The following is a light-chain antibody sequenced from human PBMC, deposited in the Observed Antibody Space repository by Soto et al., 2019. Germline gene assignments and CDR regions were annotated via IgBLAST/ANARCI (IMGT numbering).Light chain of an antibody. V-gene: IGKV3-15*01. J-gene: IGKJ3*01. CDR1: QSVSSN. Sequence: EIVMTQSPATLSVSPGERATLSCRASQSVSSNLAWYQQKPGQAPRLLIYGASTRATGIPARFSGSGSGTEFNLTISSLQSEDVAVYYCQQYNNWPPGVITFGPGTKVDIK. CDR2: GAS. CDR3: QQYNNWPPGVIT.